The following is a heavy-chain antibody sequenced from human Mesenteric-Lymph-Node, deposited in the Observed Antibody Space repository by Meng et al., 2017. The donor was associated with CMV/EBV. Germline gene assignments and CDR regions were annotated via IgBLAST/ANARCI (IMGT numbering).Heavy chain of an antibody. CDR1: GFASGLTFSNYG. D-gene: IGHD3-3*01. V-gene: IGHV3-48*04. CDR3: ARGGVVPTVGVITDYYHGLDV. J-gene: IGHJ6*02. CDR2: IRGSSNII. Sequence: GGSLRLSCAASGFASGLTFSNYGMHWVRQAPGKGLEWLSYIRGSSNIIYYADSVRGRFTISRDNAKNSVSLQMSSLRAEDTAVYYCARGGVVPTVGVITDYYHGLDVWGQGTTVTVSS.